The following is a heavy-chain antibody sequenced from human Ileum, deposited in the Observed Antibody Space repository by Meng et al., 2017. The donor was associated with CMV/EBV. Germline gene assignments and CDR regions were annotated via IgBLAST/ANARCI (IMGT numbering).Heavy chain of an antibody. CDR2: ISSNSDSV. CDR3: ARDNRDWAFDY. J-gene: IGHJ4*02. V-gene: IGHV3-9*01. Sequence: SLKISCAASGFTFDDYAMHWVRQAPGKGLEWVSGISSNSDSVGYADSVKGRFTISRDRSKNTLFLQMNNLKPEDTAVYYCARDNRDWAFDYWGQGTLVTVSS. D-gene: IGHD2-21*02. CDR1: GFTFDDYA.